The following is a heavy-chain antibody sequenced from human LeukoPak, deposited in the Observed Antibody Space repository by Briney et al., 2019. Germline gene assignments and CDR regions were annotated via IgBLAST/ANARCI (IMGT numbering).Heavy chain of an antibody. CDR2: ITGSGGST. V-gene: IGHV3-23*01. J-gene: IGHJ4*02. CDR3: VKGHSSGYRTGTGY. Sequence: GGSLRLSCAASGFTFNSYGMSWVRQAPGKGLEWVSTITGSGGSTYYAGSVKGRFTISRDNSKNTLYVQMNSLRAEDTAVYHCVKGHSSGYRTGTGYWGQGTLVTVSS. D-gene: IGHD3-22*01. CDR1: GFTFNSYG.